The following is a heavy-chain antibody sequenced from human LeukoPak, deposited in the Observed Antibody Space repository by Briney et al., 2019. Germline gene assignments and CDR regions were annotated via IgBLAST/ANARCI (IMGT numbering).Heavy chain of an antibody. D-gene: IGHD6-13*01. CDR3: ARGALGGRSGGPGIDY. CDR2: INPSGGST. V-gene: IGHV1-46*01. CDR1: GYTFTSYY. Sequence: ASVKVSCKASGYTFTSYYMHWVRQAPGQGLEWMGIINPSGGSTSYAQKFQGRVTMTRDTSTSTVYMELSSLRSEDTAVYYCARGALGGRSGGPGIDYWGQGTLVTVSS. J-gene: IGHJ4*02.